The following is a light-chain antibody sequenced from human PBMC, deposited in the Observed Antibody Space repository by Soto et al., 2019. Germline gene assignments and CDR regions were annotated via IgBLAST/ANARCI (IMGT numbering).Light chain of an antibody. J-gene: IGKJ1*01. CDR2: GAS. CDR1: QSVSSSY. CDR3: QQYGSSWT. Sequence: EIVLTQSPGTLSLSPGERATLSCRASQSVSSSYLAWYQQKVGQAPRLLIYGASSRATGIPDRFSGSGSGTDFTLTISRLEPEDFAVYYCQQYGSSWTFGQGTKVDIK. V-gene: IGKV3-20*01.